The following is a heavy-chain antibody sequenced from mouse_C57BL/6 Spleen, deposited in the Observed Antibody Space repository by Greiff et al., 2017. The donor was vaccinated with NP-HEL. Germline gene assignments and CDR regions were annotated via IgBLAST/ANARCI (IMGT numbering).Heavy chain of an antibody. V-gene: IGHV1-69*01. Sequence: QVQLQQSGAELVMPGASVKLSCKASGYTFTSYWMHWVKQRPGQGLEWIGEIDPSDSYTNYNQKFKGKSTLTVDKSSSTAYMQLSSLTSEDSAVYYCARGDYVYFDYWGQGTTLTVSS. CDR3: ARGDYVYFDY. D-gene: IGHD2-4*01. CDR2: IDPSDSYT. J-gene: IGHJ2*01. CDR1: GYTFTSYW.